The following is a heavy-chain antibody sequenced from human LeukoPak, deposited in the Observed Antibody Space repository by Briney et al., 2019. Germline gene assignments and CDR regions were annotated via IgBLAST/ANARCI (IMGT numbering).Heavy chain of an antibody. J-gene: IGHJ5*02. CDR2: INHSGST. D-gene: IGHD3-3*01. Sequence: PSETLSLTCAVYGGSFSGYYWSWIRQPPGKGLEWIGEINHSGSTNYNPSLKSRVTISVDTSKNQFSLKLSSVTAADTAVYYCARGFRVGSRGWFDPWGQGTLVTVSS. CDR1: GGSFSGYY. CDR3: ARGFRVGSRGWFDP. V-gene: IGHV4-34*01.